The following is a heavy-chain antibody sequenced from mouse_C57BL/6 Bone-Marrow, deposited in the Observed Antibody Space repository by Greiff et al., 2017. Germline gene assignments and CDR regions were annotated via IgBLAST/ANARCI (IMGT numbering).Heavy chain of an antibody. D-gene: IGHD1-1*01. Sequence: VHVKQSGTVLARPGASVKMSCKTSGYTFTSYWMHWVKQRPGQGLEWIGAIYPGNSDTSYNQKFKGKAKLTAVASASTAYMELSSLTNEDSAVYYCTRYYYGSSYGYFDVWGTGTTVTVSS. CDR3: TRYYYGSSYGYFDV. V-gene: IGHV1-5*01. J-gene: IGHJ1*03. CDR2: IYPGNSDT. CDR1: GYTFTSYW.